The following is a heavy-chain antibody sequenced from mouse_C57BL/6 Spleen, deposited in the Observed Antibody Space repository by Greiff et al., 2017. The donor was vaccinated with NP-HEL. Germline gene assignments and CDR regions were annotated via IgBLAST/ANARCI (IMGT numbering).Heavy chain of an antibody. Sequence: EVKLMESGGGLVQPGGSLKLSCAASGFTFSDYYMYWVRQTPEKRLEWVAYISNGGGSTYYPDTVKGRFTISRDNANNTLYLQMSRLKSEDTAMYYCARHDDLWGQGTLVTVSA. CDR1: GFTFSDYY. J-gene: IGHJ3*01. CDR2: ISNGGGST. D-gene: IGHD2-3*01. V-gene: IGHV5-12*01. CDR3: ARHDDL.